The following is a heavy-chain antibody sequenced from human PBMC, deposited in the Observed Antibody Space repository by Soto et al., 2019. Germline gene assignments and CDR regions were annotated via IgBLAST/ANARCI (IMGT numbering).Heavy chain of an antibody. J-gene: IGHJ6*02. CDR3: ARAGYCSSTSCYNDYYYGMDV. CDR1: GGTFSSYA. CDR2: IIPIFGTA. Sequence: SVKVSCKASGGTFSSYAISWVRQAPGQGLEWMGGIIPIFGTANYAQKFQGRVTITADESTSTAYMELSSLRSEDTAVYYCARAGYCSSTSCYNDYYYGMDVWGQGTTVTVSS. V-gene: IGHV1-69*13. D-gene: IGHD2-2*02.